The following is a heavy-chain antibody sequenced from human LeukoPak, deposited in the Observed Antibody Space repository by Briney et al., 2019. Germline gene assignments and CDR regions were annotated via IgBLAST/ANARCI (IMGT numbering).Heavy chain of an antibody. V-gene: IGHV4-59*01. CDR1: GGSIKNYY. CDR3: ARQSDPYYHYGLDF. CDR2: VYYTGTT. J-gene: IGHJ6*02. Sequence: PSETLSLTCALSGGSIKNYYGSWIRQPLGKGLEWIGYVYYTGTTSYNPSLKSRVTISVETSKNQFSLTLNSVTAADTAVYHCARQSDPYYHYGLDFWGQGTTVIVSS.